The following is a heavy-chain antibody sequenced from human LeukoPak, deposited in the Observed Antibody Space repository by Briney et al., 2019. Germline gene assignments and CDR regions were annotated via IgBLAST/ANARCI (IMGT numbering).Heavy chain of an antibody. J-gene: IGHJ5*02. V-gene: IGHV4-30-4*01. CDR3: ARFVVAAAGTHNWFDP. CDR2: IYYSGST. D-gene: IGHD6-13*01. CDR1: GGSISSGDYY. Sequence: SQTLSLTCTVSGGSISSGDYYWSWIRQPPGKGLEWIGYIYYSGSTNYNPSLKSRVTISVDTSKNQFSLKLSSVTAADTAVYYCARFVVAAAGTHNWFDPWGQGTLVTVSS.